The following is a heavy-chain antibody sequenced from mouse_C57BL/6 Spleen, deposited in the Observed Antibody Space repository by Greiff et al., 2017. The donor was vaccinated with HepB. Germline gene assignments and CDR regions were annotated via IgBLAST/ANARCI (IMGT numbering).Heavy chain of an antibody. D-gene: IGHD2-1*01. V-gene: IGHV1-26*01. CDR2: INPNNGGT. J-gene: IGHJ3*01. CDR1: GYTFTDYY. Sequence: EVQLQQSGPELVKPGASVKISCKASGYTFTDYYMNWVKQSHGKSLEWIGDINPNNGGTSYNQKFKGKATLTVDKSSSTAYMELRSLTSEDSAVYYCARGGNYGWFAYWGQGTLVTVSA. CDR3: ARGGNYGWFAY.